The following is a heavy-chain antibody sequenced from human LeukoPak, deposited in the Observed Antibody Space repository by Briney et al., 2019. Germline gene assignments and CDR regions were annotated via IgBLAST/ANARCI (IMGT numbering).Heavy chain of an antibody. Sequence: GGTLRLSCTASGFTFSSYGMSWVRQAPGKRLDWVSAISGSGGSTYYADSVKGRFSISRDNSKNTLYLQMNSLRAEDTAVYYCAKDRQQQLVQGYFQHWGQGTLVTVSS. J-gene: IGHJ1*01. CDR3: AKDRQQQLVQGYFQH. V-gene: IGHV3-23*01. CDR1: GFTFSSYG. D-gene: IGHD6-13*01. CDR2: ISGSGGST.